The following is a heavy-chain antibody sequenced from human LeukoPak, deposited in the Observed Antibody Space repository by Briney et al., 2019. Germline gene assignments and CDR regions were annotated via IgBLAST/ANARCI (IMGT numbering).Heavy chain of an antibody. Sequence: PSETLSLTCAVHGGSFSGYYWSWIRQPPGKGLEWIGEINHSGSTNYNPSLKSRVTISVDTSKNQFSLKLSSVTAADTAVYYCARGGRWLQFRDWGQGTLVTVSS. CDR1: GGSFSGYY. V-gene: IGHV4-34*01. J-gene: IGHJ4*02. D-gene: IGHD5-24*01. CDR3: ARGGRWLQFRD. CDR2: INHSGST.